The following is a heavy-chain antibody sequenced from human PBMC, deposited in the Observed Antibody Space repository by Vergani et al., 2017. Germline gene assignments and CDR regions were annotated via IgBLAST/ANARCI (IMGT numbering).Heavy chain of an antibody. Sequence: QVQLQESGPGLVKPSETLSLTCTVSGGSISSSSYYWGWIRQPPGKGLEWIGSIYYSGSTYYNPSLKSRVTISVDTSKNQFSLKLSSVTAADTAVYYCARQGASGKIAVAGTVPGYFDLWGRGTLVTVSS. CDR3: ARQGASGKIAVAGTVPGYFDL. CDR2: IYYSGST. V-gene: IGHV4-39*01. CDR1: GGSISSSSYY. J-gene: IGHJ2*01. D-gene: IGHD6-19*01.